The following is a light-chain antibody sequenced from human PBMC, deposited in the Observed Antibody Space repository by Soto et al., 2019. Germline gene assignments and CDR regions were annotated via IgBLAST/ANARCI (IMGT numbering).Light chain of an antibody. V-gene: IGKV3-15*01. CDR2: GAS. CDR1: QSVSIN. J-gene: IGKJ5*01. Sequence: EIVLTQSPATLSVSPGERAILSCRASQSVSINLAWYHQKPGQAPRLLIYGASTRATDIPARFAGGGSETEFTLTISSLQSEDFAVYYCQQYHKWPITFGQGTRLEIK. CDR3: QQYHKWPIT.